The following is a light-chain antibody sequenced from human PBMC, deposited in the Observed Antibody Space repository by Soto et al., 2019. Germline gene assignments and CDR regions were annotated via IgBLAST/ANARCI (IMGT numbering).Light chain of an antibody. J-gene: IGLJ2*01. CDR1: SSDVGAYNY. CDR3: SSYTSSSTVV. Sequence: QSALTQPASVSGSPGQSITISCTGTSSDVGAYNYVPWYQHHPGKAPKLLIYDVSHRPSGVSNRFSGSKSGNTASLTISGLQAEDEADYYCSSYTSSSTVVFGGGTKLTVL. V-gene: IGLV2-14*03. CDR2: DVS.